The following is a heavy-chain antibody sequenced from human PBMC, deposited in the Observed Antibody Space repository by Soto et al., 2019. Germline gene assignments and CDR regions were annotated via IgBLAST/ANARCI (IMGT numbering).Heavy chain of an antibody. Sequence: QVQLQESGPGLVKPSQTLSLTCTVSGGSISSGGYYWSWIRQHPGKGLEWIGYIYYSGSTYYNPSLKSRVTISVDTSKNQFSLELSSVTAADTAVHYCARDTGGDCSGGSCYRSYWYFDLWGRGTLVTVSS. J-gene: IGHJ2*01. CDR2: IYYSGST. CDR1: GGSISSGGYY. V-gene: IGHV4-31*03. D-gene: IGHD2-15*01. CDR3: ARDTGGDCSGGSCYRSYWYFDL.